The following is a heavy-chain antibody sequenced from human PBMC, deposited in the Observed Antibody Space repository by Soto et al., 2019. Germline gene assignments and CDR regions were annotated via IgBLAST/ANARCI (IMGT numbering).Heavy chain of an antibody. CDR1: GGSISSSSYY. J-gene: IGHJ4*02. V-gene: IGHV4-39*01. D-gene: IGHD3-3*01. CDR2: IYYSGST. Sequence: SETLSLTCTVSGGSISSSSYYWGWIRQPPGKGLEWIGSIYYSGSTYYNPSLKSRVTISVDTSKNQFSLKLSSVTAADTAVYYCARHGGDFWSGYRKYYFDYWGQGTLVNVSS. CDR3: ARHGGDFWSGYRKYYFDY.